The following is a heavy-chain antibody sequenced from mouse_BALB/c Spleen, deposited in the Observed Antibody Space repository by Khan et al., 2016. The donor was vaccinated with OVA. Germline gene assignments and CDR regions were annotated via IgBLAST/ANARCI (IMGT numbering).Heavy chain of an antibody. D-gene: IGHD1-1*01. J-gene: IGHJ3*01. CDR3: ACEVRGFAY. Sequence: EVQLQESGPSLVKPSQTLSLTCSVTGDSITSGYWNWIRKFPGNKLEYMGYISYSGNTYYIPHLTSRISITRDTSKNQNYLQLNSVTTEDTATYYCACEVRGFAYWGQGTLVTVSA. CDR2: ISYSGNT. CDR1: GDSITSGY. V-gene: IGHV3-8*02.